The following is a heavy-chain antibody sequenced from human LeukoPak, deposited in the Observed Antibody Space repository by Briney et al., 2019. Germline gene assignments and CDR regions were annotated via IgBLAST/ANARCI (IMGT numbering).Heavy chain of an antibody. V-gene: IGHV3-30*18. CDR3: AKGQIAVAGYYYYGMDV. J-gene: IGHJ6*04. Sequence: PGGSLRLSCAASGFTFSSHGMHWVRQGPGKGLEWVAVISFDGSKTYYADSVKGRFTISRDNSKNTLYLQMNSLRAEDTAVYYCAKGQIAVAGYYYYGMDVWGKGATVTVSS. CDR1: GFTFSSHG. CDR2: ISFDGSKT. D-gene: IGHD6-19*01.